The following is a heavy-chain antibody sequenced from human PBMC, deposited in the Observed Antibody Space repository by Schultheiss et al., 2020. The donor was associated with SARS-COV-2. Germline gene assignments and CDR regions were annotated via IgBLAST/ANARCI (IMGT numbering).Heavy chain of an antibody. CDR2: IYYSGST. V-gene: IGHV4-59*01. CDR3: ASYDFWSGNNLFDP. J-gene: IGHJ5*02. D-gene: IGHD3-3*01. Sequence: SETLSLTCTVSGGSISSYYWSWIRQPPGKGLEWLGYIYYSGSTKYNPSLKSRVTKSVDTSKNQFSLKLSSVTAADTAVYYCASYDFWSGNNLFDPWGRGTLVTVSS. CDR1: GGSISSYY.